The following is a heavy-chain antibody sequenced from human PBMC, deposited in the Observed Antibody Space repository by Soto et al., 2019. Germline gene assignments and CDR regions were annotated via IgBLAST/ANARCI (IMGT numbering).Heavy chain of an antibody. CDR3: ARDVYSNYYYGMDV. CDR2: ISYDGSNK. Sequence: GGSLRLSCAASGFTFSSYAMHWVRQAPGKGLEWVAVISYDGSNKYYAESVKSRSTISRDNSKNTLYLQMNSLRAVDTAVYYCARDVYSNYYYGMDVWGQGTTVTVS. J-gene: IGHJ6*02. V-gene: IGHV3-30-3*01. D-gene: IGHD4-4*01. CDR1: GFTFSSYA.